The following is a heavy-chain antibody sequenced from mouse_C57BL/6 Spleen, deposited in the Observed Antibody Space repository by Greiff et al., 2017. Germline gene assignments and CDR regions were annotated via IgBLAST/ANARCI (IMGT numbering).Heavy chain of an antibody. CDR3: AGHYYDCGYYFDY. CDR1: GFTFTSYG. J-gene: IGHJ2*01. Sequence: EVNVVESGGDLVKPGGSLKLSCAASGFTFTSYGMSWVRQTPDKRLEWVATISSGGSYTYYPDSVKGRFTFSRDNAKNTLYLQISSLKSEDTAMYYGAGHYYDCGYYFDYWGQGTTLTVSS. D-gene: IGHD1-1*01. V-gene: IGHV5-6*01. CDR2: ISSGGSYT.